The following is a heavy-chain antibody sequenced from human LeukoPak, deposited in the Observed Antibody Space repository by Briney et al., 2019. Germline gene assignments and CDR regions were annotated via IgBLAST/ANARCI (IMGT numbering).Heavy chain of an antibody. Sequence: VASVKVSCKASGYTFTSYYIHWVRQAPGQGLEWMGVINPSGGSTTYAQKFQGRVTMTRDTSTSTVYMEVSSLRSEDTAVFYCARDPSGSWQRFDYWGQGTLVTVSS. V-gene: IGHV1-46*01. D-gene: IGHD1-26*01. CDR1: GYTFTSYY. CDR3: ARDPSGSWQRFDY. CDR2: INPSGGST. J-gene: IGHJ4*02.